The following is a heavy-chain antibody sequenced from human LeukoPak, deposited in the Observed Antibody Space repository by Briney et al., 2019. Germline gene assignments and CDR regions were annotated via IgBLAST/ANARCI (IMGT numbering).Heavy chain of an antibody. J-gene: IGHJ4*02. Sequence: GGSLRLSCAASGFTFSNYGIHWVRQAPGKGLEWVAVIWSDGINNYYVDSVKGRFTIYRDNSKNTLYLQMNSLRADDTAVYYCARSTYSSSSYYFDYWGQGSLVTVSS. CDR2: IWSDGINN. CDR1: GFTFSNYG. D-gene: IGHD6-13*01. CDR3: ARSTYSSSSYYFDY. V-gene: IGHV3-33*01.